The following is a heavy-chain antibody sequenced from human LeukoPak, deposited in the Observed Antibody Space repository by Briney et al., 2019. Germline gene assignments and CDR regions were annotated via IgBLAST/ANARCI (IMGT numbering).Heavy chain of an antibody. V-gene: IGHV3-30*02. J-gene: IGHJ5*02. D-gene: IGHD2-15*01. CDR2: IRYDGSNK. Sequence: GGSLRLSCAASGFTFSSYGMHWVRQAPGKGLEWVAFIRYDGSNKYYADSVKGRFTISRDNAKNSLYLQMNSLRAEDTAVYYCARGTLLPVYNWFDPWGQGTLVTVSS. CDR3: ARGTLLPVYNWFDP. CDR1: GFTFSSYG.